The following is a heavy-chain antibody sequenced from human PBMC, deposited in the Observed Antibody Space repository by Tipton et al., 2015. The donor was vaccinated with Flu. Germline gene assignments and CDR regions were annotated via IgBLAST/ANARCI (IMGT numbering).Heavy chain of an antibody. J-gene: IGHJ6*02. CDR1: GGSISSYY. CDR3: ARNSSSWYYYYYGMDV. V-gene: IGHV4-59*01. Sequence: TLSLTCTVSGGSISSYYWSWIRQPPGKGLEWIGYIYYSGSTNYNPSLKSRVTISVETSKNQFSLKLSSVTAADTAVYYCARNSSSWYYYYYGMDVWGQGTTVTVSS. CDR2: IYYSGST. D-gene: IGHD6-13*01.